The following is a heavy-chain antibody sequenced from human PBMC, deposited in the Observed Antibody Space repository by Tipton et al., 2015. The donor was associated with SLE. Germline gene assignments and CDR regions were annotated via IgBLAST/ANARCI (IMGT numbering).Heavy chain of an antibody. V-gene: IGHV4-31*03. Sequence: TLSLTCTVSGGSISSGNYYWTWIRQHLGKGLEWIGYIYDTETTYYNPSLKSRVTMSIDRSKNHFSFRLRSVSAADTAIYYCAREVKSGRYDWFDPWGQGTLVTVSS. D-gene: IGHD1-26*01. CDR3: AREVKSGRYDWFDP. CDR1: GGSISSGNYY. J-gene: IGHJ5*02. CDR2: IYDTETT.